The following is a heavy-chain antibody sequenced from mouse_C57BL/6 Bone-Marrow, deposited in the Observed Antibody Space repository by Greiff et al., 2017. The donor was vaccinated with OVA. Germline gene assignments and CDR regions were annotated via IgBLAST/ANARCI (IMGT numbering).Heavy chain of an antibody. CDR1: GFTFSSYA. V-gene: IGHV5-9-1*02. CDR2: ISSGGDYI. J-gene: IGHJ1*03. Sequence: DVMLVESGEGLVKPGGSLKLSCAASGFTFSSYAMSWVRQTPEKRLEWVAYISSGGDYIYYADTVKGRFTISRDNARNTLYLQMSSLKSEDTAMYYCTRAIYYYGYFDVWGTGTTVTVSS. D-gene: IGHD1-1*01. CDR3: TRAIYYYGYFDV.